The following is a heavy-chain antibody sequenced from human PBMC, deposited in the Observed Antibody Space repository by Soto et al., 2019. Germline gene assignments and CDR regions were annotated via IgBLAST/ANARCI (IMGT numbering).Heavy chain of an antibody. D-gene: IGHD6-13*01. Sequence: GESLKISCKGSGHSFTSYWIGWVRQMPGKGLEWMGIIYPGDSDTRYSPSFQGQVTISADKSISTAYLQWSSLKASDTAMYYCARFPQAGTSGMDVWGQGTTVTVSS. V-gene: IGHV5-51*01. J-gene: IGHJ6*02. CDR3: ARFPQAGTSGMDV. CDR1: GHSFTSYW. CDR2: IYPGDSDT.